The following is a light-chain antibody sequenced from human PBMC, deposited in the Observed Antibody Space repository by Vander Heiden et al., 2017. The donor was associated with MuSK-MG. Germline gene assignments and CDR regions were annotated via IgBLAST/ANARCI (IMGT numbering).Light chain of an antibody. CDR2: EVK. CDR1: SRAIGGSKF. CDR3: KSFARSDTFWV. J-gene: IGLJ3*02. V-gene: IGLV2-8*01. Sequence: QSALPPPPSSFGSPPQSVTISCTGPSRAIGGSKFVPWYQQHPGRVPKVVIYEVKKRPPGIPERFSGSKSGNTASLTVCGVQAEDEAEYYCKSFARSDTFWVFGGGTKLTVL.